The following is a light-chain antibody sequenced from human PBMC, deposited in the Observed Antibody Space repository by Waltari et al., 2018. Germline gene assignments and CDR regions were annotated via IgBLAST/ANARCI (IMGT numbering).Light chain of an antibody. CDR3: QQFEA. V-gene: IGKV3-20*01. J-gene: IGKJ4*01. Sequence: EIVLTQSPGTLSLSPGERATLSCRASQSVSSSYLAWYQQKPGQAPRLLIYGASSRATGSPDRFSGSGSGTDFTLTVSRLEPEDFAVYYCQQFEAFGGGTKVEIK. CDR1: QSVSSSY. CDR2: GAS.